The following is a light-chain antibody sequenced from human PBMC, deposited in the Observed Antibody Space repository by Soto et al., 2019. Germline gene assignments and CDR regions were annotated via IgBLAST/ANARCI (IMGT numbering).Light chain of an antibody. Sequence: DIQMTQSPSSLSASVGDRVTISCRASQSISRYLHWYQQKPGKAPKLLIYAASSLQSGVPSRFSGSGSGTEFTLTITSLQREDFATYYCQQSFSAPYTFGQGAKVEIK. V-gene: IGKV1-39*01. CDR3: QQSFSAPYT. CDR2: AAS. J-gene: IGKJ2*01. CDR1: QSISRY.